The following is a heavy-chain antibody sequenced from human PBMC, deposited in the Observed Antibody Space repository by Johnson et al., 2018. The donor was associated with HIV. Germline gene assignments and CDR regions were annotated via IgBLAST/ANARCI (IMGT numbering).Heavy chain of an antibody. D-gene: IGHD1-26*01. J-gene: IGHJ3*02. Sequence: VQLVESGGGVVQPGRSLRLSCAASGFTFDDYAMHWVRQAPGKGLEWVSGISGSGGSTYYADSVKGRFTISRDNSKNTLYLQMNSLRAEDTAVYYCAKDRTSGSYSDDAFDIWGQGTMVTVSS. CDR2: ISGSGGST. V-gene: IGHV3-23*04. CDR1: GFTFDDYA. CDR3: AKDRTSGSYSDDAFDI.